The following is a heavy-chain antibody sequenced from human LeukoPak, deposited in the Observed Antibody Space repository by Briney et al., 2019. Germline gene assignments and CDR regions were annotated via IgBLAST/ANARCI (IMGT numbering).Heavy chain of an antibody. V-gene: IGHV3-30-3*01. Sequence: GGSLRLSCAASGFTFISYAMHWVRQAPGKGLEWVAVISYDGSNKYYADSVKGRFTISRDNSKNTLYLQMNSLRAEDTAVYYCATIGYGDYVLWGQGTLVTVSS. D-gene: IGHD4-17*01. CDR2: ISYDGSNK. CDR3: ATIGYGDYVL. J-gene: IGHJ4*02. CDR1: GFTFISYA.